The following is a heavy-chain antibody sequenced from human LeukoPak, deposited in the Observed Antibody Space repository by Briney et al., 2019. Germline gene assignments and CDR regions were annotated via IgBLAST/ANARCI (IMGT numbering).Heavy chain of an antibody. CDR3: ARHYYYYYMDV. CDR1: GGSFSGYY. V-gene: IGHV4-34*01. Sequence: SETLSLTCAVYGGSFSGYYWSWIRQPPGKGLEWIGQIDHSGSTNYNPSLKSRVTISVDTSKNQFSLKLSSVTAADTAVYYCARHYYYYYMDVWGKGTTVTISS. CDR2: IDHSGST. J-gene: IGHJ6*03.